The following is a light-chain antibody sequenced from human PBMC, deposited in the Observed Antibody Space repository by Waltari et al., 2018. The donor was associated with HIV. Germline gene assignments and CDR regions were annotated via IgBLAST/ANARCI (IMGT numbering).Light chain of an antibody. Sequence: SYELPQPPSVSVSPGQTARVPCAGDALPKQYAYWYQQKPGQAPVLVIYKDSERPSGIPERFSGSSSGTTVTWTISGVQAEDEADYYCQSADSSGTYVVFGGGTKLTVL. J-gene: IGLJ2*01. CDR3: QSADSSGTYVV. CDR2: KDS. V-gene: IGLV3-25*03. CDR1: ALPKQY.